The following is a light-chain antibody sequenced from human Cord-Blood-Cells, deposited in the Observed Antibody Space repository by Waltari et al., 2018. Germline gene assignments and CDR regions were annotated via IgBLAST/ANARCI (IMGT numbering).Light chain of an antibody. Sequence: EIVLTQSPATLSLSPGERATLSCRASQRVSSYLAWYQQKPGQAPRPLIYDASNRATGIPARFSGSGSGTDFTLTISSLEPEDFAVYYCQQRSNWPRTFGQGTKVEIK. CDR1: QRVSSY. J-gene: IGKJ1*01. CDR2: DAS. CDR3: QQRSNWPRT. V-gene: IGKV3-11*01.